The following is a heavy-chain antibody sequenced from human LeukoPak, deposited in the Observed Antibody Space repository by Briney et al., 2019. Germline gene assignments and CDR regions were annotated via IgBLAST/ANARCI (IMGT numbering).Heavy chain of an antibody. D-gene: IGHD6-13*01. CDR1: GGSISSYY. CDR3: ARGGIAAAAHYFDY. CDR2: TYTSGST. Sequence: SETLSLTCTVSGGSISSYYWSWIRQPAGKGLEWIGRTYTSGSTNYNPSLKSRVTMSVDTSKNQFSLKLSSVTAADTAVYYCARGGIAAAAHYFDYWGQGTLVTVSS. J-gene: IGHJ4*02. V-gene: IGHV4-4*07.